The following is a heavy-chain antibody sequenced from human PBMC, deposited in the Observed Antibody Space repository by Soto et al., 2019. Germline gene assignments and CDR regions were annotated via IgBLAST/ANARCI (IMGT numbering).Heavy chain of an antibody. D-gene: IGHD6-19*01. Sequence: EVQLVESGGGLVKPGGSLRLSCAASGFTFSSYSMNWVRQAPGKGLEWVSSISSSSSYIYYADSVKGRFTISRDNAKNXLYLQMNSLRAEDTAVYYCARALPWGSSGWEYFDLWGRGTLVTVSS. CDR3: ARALPWGSSGWEYFDL. CDR1: GFTFSSYS. CDR2: ISSSSSYI. J-gene: IGHJ2*01. V-gene: IGHV3-21*01.